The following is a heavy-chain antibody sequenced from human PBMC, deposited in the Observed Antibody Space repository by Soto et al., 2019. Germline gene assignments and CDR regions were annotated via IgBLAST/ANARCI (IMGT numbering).Heavy chain of an antibody. V-gene: IGHV3-23*01. Sequence: GGSLRLSCAASGFTFSSYAMSWVRQAPGKGLEWVSAISGSGGSTYYADSVKSRFTISRDNSKNTLYLQMNSLRAEDTAVYYCAKVRPGTTYYYYYGMDVWGQGTTVTVSS. CDR3: AKVRPGTTYYYYYGMDV. CDR1: GFTFSSYA. CDR2: ISGSGGST. J-gene: IGHJ6*02. D-gene: IGHD3-10*01.